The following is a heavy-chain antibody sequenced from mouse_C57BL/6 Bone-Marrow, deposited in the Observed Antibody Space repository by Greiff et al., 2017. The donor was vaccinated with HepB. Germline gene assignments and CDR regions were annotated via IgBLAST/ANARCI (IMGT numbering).Heavy chain of an antibody. D-gene: IGHD1-1*01. CDR3: AREDYGSSPYAMDY. CDR1: GYTFTSYG. CDR2: IYPRSGNT. V-gene: IGHV1-81*01. J-gene: IGHJ4*01. Sequence: QVQLQQSGAELARPGASVKLSCKASGYTFTSYGISWVKQRTGQGLEWIGEIYPRSGNTYYNAKFKGKATLTADKSSSTAYMELRSLTSEGSAVYFCAREDYGSSPYAMDYWGQGTSVTVSS.